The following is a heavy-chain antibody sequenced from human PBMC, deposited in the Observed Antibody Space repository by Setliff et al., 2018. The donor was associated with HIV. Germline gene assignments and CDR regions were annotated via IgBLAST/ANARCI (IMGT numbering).Heavy chain of an antibody. CDR1: GYTFTNYA. Sequence: GASVKVSCKASGYTFTNYAIHWVRQAPGQWLEWMGWINAATGNTKYSQDFQGRVTMTRDTSTGTVYMDLRSLRSDDTAMYYCAREKYGDKFDYWGQGTLVTVSS. CDR3: AREKYGDKFDY. D-gene: IGHD2-8*01. J-gene: IGHJ4*02. V-gene: IGHV1-3*01. CDR2: INAATGNT.